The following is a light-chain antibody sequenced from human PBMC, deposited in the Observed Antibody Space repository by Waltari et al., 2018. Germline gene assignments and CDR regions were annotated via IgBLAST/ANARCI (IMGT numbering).Light chain of an antibody. Sequence: EIVLTQSPGSLSSSPGERVTRSGRASQSVSRALAWYQQKPGQAPRLLIFGASNRATGIPDRFSGSGSETDFSLTISRLEPEDFAVYYCQHYVRLPATFGRGTKVEIK. CDR1: QSVSRA. J-gene: IGKJ1*01. CDR3: QHYVRLPAT. V-gene: IGKV3-20*01. CDR2: GAS.